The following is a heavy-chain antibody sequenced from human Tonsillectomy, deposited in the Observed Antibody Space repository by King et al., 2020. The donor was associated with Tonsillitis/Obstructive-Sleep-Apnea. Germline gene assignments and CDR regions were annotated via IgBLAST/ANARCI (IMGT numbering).Heavy chain of an antibody. CDR2: IYSGGST. Sequence: QLVESGGGLIQPGGSLRLSCAASGFTVSSNYMIWVRQAPGKGLELVSVIYSGGSTYYADSVKGRFTISRDNSKNTLYLQMNSLRAEDTAVYYCARGAYDILTPMDYWGQGTLVTVSS. CDR1: GFTVSSNY. D-gene: IGHD3-9*01. J-gene: IGHJ4*02. CDR3: ARGAYDILTPMDY. V-gene: IGHV3-53*01.